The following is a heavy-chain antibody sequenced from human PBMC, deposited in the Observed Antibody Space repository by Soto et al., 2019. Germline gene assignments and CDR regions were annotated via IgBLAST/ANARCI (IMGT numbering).Heavy chain of an antibody. CDR2: TYYRSKWYN. CDR3: ARDDIPEYSSSWYYFDY. J-gene: IGHJ4*02. D-gene: IGHD6-13*01. Sequence: PSQTLSLTCAISGDSVSSNSAAWNWIRQSPSRGLEWLGRTYYRSKWYNDYAVSVKSRITINPDTSKNQFSLQLNSVTPEDTAVYYCARDDIPEYSSSWYYFDYWGQGTLVTVSS. V-gene: IGHV6-1*01. CDR1: GDSVSSNSAA.